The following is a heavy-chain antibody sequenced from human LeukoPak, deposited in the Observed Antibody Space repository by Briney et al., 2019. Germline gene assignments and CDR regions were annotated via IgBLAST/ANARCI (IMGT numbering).Heavy chain of an antibody. V-gene: IGHV3-7*01. Sequence: PGGSLRLSCAASGFTFSTYWMTWVRQAPGKGLEWVADINEDGSDKHYVDSVTGRFTISRDNSKNTLYLQMNSLRAEDTAVYYCAKDPTYCSSTSCYYYYYYMDVWGKGTTVTVSS. J-gene: IGHJ6*03. D-gene: IGHD2-2*01. CDR1: GFTFSTYW. CDR3: AKDPTYCSSTSCYYYYYYMDV. CDR2: INEDGSDK.